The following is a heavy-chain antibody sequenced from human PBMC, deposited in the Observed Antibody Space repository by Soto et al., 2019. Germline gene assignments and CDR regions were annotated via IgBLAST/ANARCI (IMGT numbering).Heavy chain of an antibody. Sequence: QVQLVESGGGVVQTGRSLTLSCAASGFTFSNYGMHWVRQAPGKGLGWVAVIWHDGSNQYYADSVQGRFTVSRDNSDNTLYLQLNSLRAEDTAVYYCARVFNIGAPGGAYNYYTLDVWGRGTTVTVSS. J-gene: IGHJ6*02. CDR1: GFTFSNYG. CDR3: ARVFNIGAPGGAYNYYTLDV. D-gene: IGHD6-13*01. CDR2: IWHDGSNQ. V-gene: IGHV3-33*01.